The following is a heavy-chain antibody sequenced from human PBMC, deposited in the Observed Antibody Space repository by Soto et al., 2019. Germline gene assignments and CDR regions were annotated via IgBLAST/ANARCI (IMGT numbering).Heavy chain of an antibody. J-gene: IGHJ4*02. D-gene: IGHD2-2*01. Sequence: SETLSLTCSVSGDSISNSRFYWAWIRQPPGKGLEWIGSIYYTGNTYYNPSLKSRVTILVDTSKNQFSLKLSSVTAADTAVYYCARSSTSANYFDYWGQGTLVTVSS. CDR1: GDSISNSRFY. CDR3: ARSSTSANYFDY. V-gene: IGHV4-39*07. CDR2: IYYTGNT.